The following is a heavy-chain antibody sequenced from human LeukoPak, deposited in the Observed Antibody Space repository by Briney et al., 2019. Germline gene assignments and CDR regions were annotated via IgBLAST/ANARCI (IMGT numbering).Heavy chain of an antibody. CDR1: GFTFSSYA. V-gene: IGHV3-30*04. J-gene: IGHJ6*03. CDR3: ARDRCVIAPDYLYCYYYKDV. CDR2: ISYDGTNK. Sequence: PGGSLRLSCAASGFTFSSYAMHWVRQAQGIGLEWVAVISYDGTNKYYADSVKGRFSISRYNSKNTLYLQMNSPRAADTAGYYCARDRCVIAPDYLYCYYYKDVWGKGTTVTVS. D-gene: IGHD3-16*02.